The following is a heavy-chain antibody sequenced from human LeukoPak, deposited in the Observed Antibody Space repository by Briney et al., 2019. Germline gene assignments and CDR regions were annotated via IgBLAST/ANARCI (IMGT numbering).Heavy chain of an antibody. CDR2: ISAGGSTR. J-gene: IGHJ1*01. CDR3: ARVEVNAFHD. V-gene: IGHV3-48*03. D-gene: IGHD2-8*01. CDR1: GFTFSGYE. Sequence: GGSLRLSCAASGFTFSGYEMNWVRQAPGKGLEWVSHISAGGSTRYYADSVKGRFTISRDNAKNSQYLQMNSLRAEDTAVYYCARVEVNAFHDWGQGTLVSVSA.